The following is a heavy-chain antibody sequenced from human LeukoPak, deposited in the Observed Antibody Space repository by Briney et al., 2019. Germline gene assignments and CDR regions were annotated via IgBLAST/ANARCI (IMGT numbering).Heavy chain of an antibody. J-gene: IGHJ4*02. CDR2: IIPIFGTA. D-gene: IGHD6-6*01. V-gene: IGHV1-69*05. Sequence: SVKVSCKASGGTFSSYATSWVRQAPGQGLEWMGGIIPIFGTANYAQKFQGRVTITTDESTSTAYMELSSLRSEDTAVYYCASLRTRGSSSSWGQGTLVTVSS. CDR1: GGTFSSYA. CDR3: ASLRTRGSSSS.